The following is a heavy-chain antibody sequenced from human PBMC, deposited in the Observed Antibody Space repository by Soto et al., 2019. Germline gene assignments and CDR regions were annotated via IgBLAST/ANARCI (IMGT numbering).Heavy chain of an antibody. D-gene: IGHD2-2*01. V-gene: IGHV1-3*01. CDR1: GYTFTNYA. J-gene: IGHJ4*02. Sequence: QVQLVQSGAEVKTPGASVKVSCKASGYTFTNYAMHWVRQAPGQRHEWMGWINAGNGNTKYSQKFQGRVTITRDTSASTAYMELSSLRSEDTAVYYCARKRCSSTTCPFLDYWGQGTLVTVSS. CDR2: INAGNGNT. CDR3: ARKRCSSTTCPFLDY.